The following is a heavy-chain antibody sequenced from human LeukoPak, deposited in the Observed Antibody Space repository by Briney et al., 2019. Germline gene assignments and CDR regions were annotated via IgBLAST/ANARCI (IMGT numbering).Heavy chain of an antibody. V-gene: IGHV4-59*11. CDR3: ARHFHGMDV. CDR2: IYYSGST. Sequence: SETLSLTCTVSGGSISSHYWSWIRQPPGKGLEWIGYIYYSGSTNYNPSLKSRVTISVDTSKNQFSLKLSSVTAADTAVYYCARHFHGMDVWGQGTTVTVSS. CDR1: GGSISSHY. J-gene: IGHJ6*02.